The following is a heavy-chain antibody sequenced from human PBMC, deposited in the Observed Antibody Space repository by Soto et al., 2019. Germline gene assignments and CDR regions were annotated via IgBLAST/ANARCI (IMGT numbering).Heavy chain of an antibody. CDR1: GFTFSSYG. CDR2: ISYDGSNK. V-gene: IGHV3-30*18. J-gene: IGHJ4*02. CDR3: AKDMFWSGYPDD. D-gene: IGHD3-3*01. Sequence: PGGSLRLSCAASGFTFSSYGMHWVRQAPGKGLEWVAVISYDGSNKYYADSVKGRFTISRDNSKNTLYLQMNSLRAEDTAVYYCAKDMFWSGYPDDWGQGTLVTVSS.